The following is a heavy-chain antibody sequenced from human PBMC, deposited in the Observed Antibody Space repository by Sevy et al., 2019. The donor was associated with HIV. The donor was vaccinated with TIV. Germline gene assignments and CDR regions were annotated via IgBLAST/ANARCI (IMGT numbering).Heavy chain of an antibody. Sequence: ASVKVSCKISGYTFTTYHITWVRQAPGQGPECMGRISPHNGDTNYAPKFQGRVTMITDKSTSTAYMELRSLRSDDTAVYYRARAHCSGGRCYSLAYWGQGTLVTVSS. CDR3: ARAHCSGGRCYSLAY. J-gene: IGHJ4*02. V-gene: IGHV1-18*01. CDR2: ISPHNGDT. D-gene: IGHD2-15*01. CDR1: GYTFTTYH.